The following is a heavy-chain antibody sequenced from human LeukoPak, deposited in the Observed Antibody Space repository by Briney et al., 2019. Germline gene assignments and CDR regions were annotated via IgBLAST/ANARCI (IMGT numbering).Heavy chain of an antibody. Sequence: GASVKVSCKASGYTFTFHYLHWVRQAPGHGLEWMGWINPYSGVTNYAQKFQDRVTMTRDTSISTVYMDLSRLTSDDTAVYFCARETYYYDSSGFSDYWGQGTLVTVSS. D-gene: IGHD3-22*01. CDR3: ARETYYYDSSGFSDY. J-gene: IGHJ4*02. V-gene: IGHV1-2*02. CDR1: GYTFTFHY. CDR2: INPYSGVT.